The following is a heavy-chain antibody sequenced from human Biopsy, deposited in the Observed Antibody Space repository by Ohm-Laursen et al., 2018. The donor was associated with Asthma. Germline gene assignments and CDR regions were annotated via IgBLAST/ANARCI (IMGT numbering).Heavy chain of an antibody. D-gene: IGHD4-17*01. J-gene: IGHJ4*02. CDR3: ASDFPKDYVRYNFQF. CDR2: HDHEEGGT. CDR1: GYSLTDLS. V-gene: IGHV1-24*01. Sequence: SVTVSCKISGYSLTDLSMHWVRQAPGQGLEWMGGHDHEEGGTVNAWRFQGRVTMTEDTSTDTAYMELSSLSSDDTAAYYCASDFPKDYVRYNFQFWGQGTLVTVSS.